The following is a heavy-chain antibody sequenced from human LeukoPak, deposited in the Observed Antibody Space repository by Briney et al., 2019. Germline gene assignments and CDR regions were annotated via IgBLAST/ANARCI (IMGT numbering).Heavy chain of an antibody. CDR1: GFTFSSYA. J-gene: IGHJ3*02. Sequence: GSLRLSCAASGFTFSSYAMHWVRQAPGKGLEWVAVISYDGSNKYYADSVKGRFTISRDNSKNTLYLQMNSLRAEDTAVYYCARPPVRGVLAAFDIWGQGTMVTVSS. V-gene: IGHV3-30*04. CDR3: ARPPVRGVLAAFDI. D-gene: IGHD3-10*01. CDR2: ISYDGSNK.